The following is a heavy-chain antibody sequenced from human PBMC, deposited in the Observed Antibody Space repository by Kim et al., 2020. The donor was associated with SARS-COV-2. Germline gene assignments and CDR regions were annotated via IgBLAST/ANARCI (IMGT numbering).Heavy chain of an antibody. CDR2: IYYSGST. CDR3: ARAGGQYSAFDY. V-gene: IGHV4-59*01. CDR1: GGSISSYY. J-gene: IGHJ4*02. Sequence: SETLSLTCTVSGGSISSYYWSWIRQPPGKGLEWIGYIYYSGSTNYNPSLKSRVTISVDTSKNQFSLKLSSVTAADTAVYYCARAGGQYSAFDYWGQGTLVTVSS. D-gene: IGHD3-16*01.